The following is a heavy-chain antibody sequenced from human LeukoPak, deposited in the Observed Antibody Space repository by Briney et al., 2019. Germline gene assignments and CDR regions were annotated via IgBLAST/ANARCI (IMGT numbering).Heavy chain of an antibody. Sequence: GASVKVSCKASGYTFTSYGISWVRQAPGQGLGWMGWISAYNGNTNYAQKLQGRVTMTTDTSTSTAYMELRSLRSDDTAVYYCARDMGSDYGGNSHIDYWGQGTLVTVSS. CDR1: GYTFTSYG. CDR3: ARDMGSDYGGNSHIDY. J-gene: IGHJ4*02. V-gene: IGHV1-18*01. CDR2: ISAYNGNT. D-gene: IGHD4-23*01.